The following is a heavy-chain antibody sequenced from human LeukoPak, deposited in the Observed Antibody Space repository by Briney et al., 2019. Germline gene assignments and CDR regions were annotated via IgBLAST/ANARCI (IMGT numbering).Heavy chain of an antibody. CDR2: IYYSGSS. J-gene: IGHJ4*02. CDR3: AKTARLRYFEY. CDR1: GASISNYY. V-gene: IGHV4-59*03. D-gene: IGHD3-9*01. Sequence: SETLSLTCTVSGASISNYYWGWVRQPPGKGLEWVGHIYYSGSSNYNPSLMSRGTILLEKTKNQFSLNLTTVTAADTAGYYCAKTARLRYFEYWGQGTLVTVSS.